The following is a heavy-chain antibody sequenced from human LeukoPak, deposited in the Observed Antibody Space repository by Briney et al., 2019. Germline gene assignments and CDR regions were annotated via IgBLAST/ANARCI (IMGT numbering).Heavy chain of an antibody. D-gene: IGHD3-10*01. CDR1: GFTFSSYW. CDR2: IKQGGSEK. J-gene: IGHJ4*02. Sequence: GGSLRLSCAASGFTFSSYWMRWVRQAPGKGLEWVANIKQGGSEKYYVDSVKGRFTISRDNAKNSLYLQMNSLRAEDTAVYYCARVGRSGSYDYWGQGTLVTVSS. CDR3: ARVGRSGSYDY. V-gene: IGHV3-7*01.